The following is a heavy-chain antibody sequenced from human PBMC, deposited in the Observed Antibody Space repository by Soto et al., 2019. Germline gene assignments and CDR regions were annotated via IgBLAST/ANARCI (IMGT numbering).Heavy chain of an antibody. Sequence: VGSMRLSCAASGFTFSSYAMSWVRQAPGKGLEWVSAISGSGGSTYYADSVKGRFTISRDNSKNTLYLQMNSLRAEDTAVYYCAKGGYSYALYYFDYWGQGTLVTVSS. D-gene: IGHD5-18*01. CDR1: GFTFSSYA. CDR2: ISGSGGST. V-gene: IGHV3-23*01. CDR3: AKGGYSYALYYFDY. J-gene: IGHJ4*02.